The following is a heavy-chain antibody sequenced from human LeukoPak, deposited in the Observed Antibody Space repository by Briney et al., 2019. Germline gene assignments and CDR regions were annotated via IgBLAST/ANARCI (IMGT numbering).Heavy chain of an antibody. CDR3: ARDGEDYDFWSGYYSSYYYMDV. V-gene: IGHV3-21*01. J-gene: IGHJ6*03. CDR2: ISSSSSTM. D-gene: IGHD3-3*01. CDR1: GFTFSIST. Sequence: GGSLRLSCAASGFTFSISTMNWVRQAPGKGLEWVSSISSSSSTMHYADSVKGRLTISRDNAKNSLYLQINSLRAEDTAVYYCARDGEDYDFWSGYYSSYYYMDVWGKGTTVTVSS.